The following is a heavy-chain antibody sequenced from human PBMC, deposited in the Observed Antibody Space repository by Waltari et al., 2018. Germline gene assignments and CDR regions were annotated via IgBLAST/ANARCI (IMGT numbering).Heavy chain of an antibody. Sequence: HLQLQESGPGLVKPSGTLSLTCSVSGGSITSPALYWGCIRQPPGKGLEWIGTANDRRTTYFNPSRRGRVTISVDTSKRQFSLKLTSVTAADTSVYYCATQGVLTAFGSAHPTWFDSWGQGTPVTVSS. CDR1: GGSITSPALY. J-gene: IGHJ5*01. CDR2: ANDRRTT. CDR3: ATQGVLTAFGSAHPTWFDS. V-gene: IGHV4-39*01. D-gene: IGHD3-9*01.